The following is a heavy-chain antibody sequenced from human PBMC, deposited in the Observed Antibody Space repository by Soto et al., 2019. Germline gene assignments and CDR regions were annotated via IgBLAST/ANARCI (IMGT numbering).Heavy chain of an antibody. V-gene: IGHV3-23*01. CDR2: ISGSGGST. Sequence: GGSLRLSCAASGFTFSSYAMSWVRQAPGKGLEWVSAISGSGGSTYYADSVKGRFTISRDNSKNTLYLQMNSLRAEDTAVYYCAEDAERCLLWRYGMDVWGQGTTVTVSS. D-gene: IGHD1-1*01. CDR1: GFTFSSYA. J-gene: IGHJ6*02. CDR3: AEDAERCLLWRYGMDV.